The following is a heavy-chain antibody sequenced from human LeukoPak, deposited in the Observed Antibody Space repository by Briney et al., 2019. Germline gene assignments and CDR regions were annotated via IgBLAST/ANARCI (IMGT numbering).Heavy chain of an antibody. D-gene: IGHD1-26*01. CDR1: GGSFTAYY. J-gene: IGHJ5*02. Sequence: SETLSLTCAVYGGSFTAYYWSWIRQPPGKGLEWIGEINHSGSTKYNPSLKSRVTISVDTSKNQFSLKLSSVTAADTAMYYCARNSGNYLGWFDPWGQGTLVTVSS. CDR2: INHSGST. CDR3: ARNSGNYLGWFDP. V-gene: IGHV4-34*01.